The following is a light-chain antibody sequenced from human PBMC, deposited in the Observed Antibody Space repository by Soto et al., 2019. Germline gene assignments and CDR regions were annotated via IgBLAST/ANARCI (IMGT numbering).Light chain of an antibody. CDR3: QQYGNLWT. J-gene: IGKJ1*01. CDR1: QSINNY. V-gene: IGKV1-5*03. CDR2: KAS. Sequence: DIQLTQSPSTLSASVGDRVTFSCRASQSINNYLAWYQQKPGKAPKLLIYKASTLESGVPSTFSGSGSGTEFSLTISRLQPDDFATYYCQQYGNLWTFGQGTKVEIK.